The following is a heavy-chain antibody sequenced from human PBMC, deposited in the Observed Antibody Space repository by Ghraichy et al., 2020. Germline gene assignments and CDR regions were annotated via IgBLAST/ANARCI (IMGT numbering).Heavy chain of an antibody. CDR1: GDSISRGNFF. CDR3: ARQPAATMREFAFDY. CDR2: IYYSGST. J-gene: IGHJ4*02. D-gene: IGHD2-15*01. Sequence: SETLSLTCTVSGDSISRGNFFWGWIRQPPGKGLEWIGSIYYSGSTYYNPSLKSRVTMSVDTSKNQFSLNLRSVTAADTAVYYCARQPAATMREFAFDYWGQVTLVTVSS. V-gene: IGHV4-39*01.